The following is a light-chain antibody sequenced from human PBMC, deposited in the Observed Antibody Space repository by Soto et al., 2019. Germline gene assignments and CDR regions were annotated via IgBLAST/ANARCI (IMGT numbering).Light chain of an antibody. CDR3: QQYGASPFT. CDR1: ESVYINS. Sequence: EIVLPQSPGTLSLSPGESATLSCKASESVYINSFAWYYQKPGQPPRLLIYGASTRATGIPARFSGSGSGTDFVLSINRLEVEDSGMYYCQQYGASPFTVVPGTRVDIK. J-gene: IGKJ3*01. CDR2: GAS. V-gene: IGKV3-20*01.